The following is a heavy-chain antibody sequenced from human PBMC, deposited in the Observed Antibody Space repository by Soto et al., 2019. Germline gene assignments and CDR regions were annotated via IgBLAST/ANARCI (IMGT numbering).Heavy chain of an antibody. CDR1: GFTFSDYY. CDR3: TRSITGTTSSDY. D-gene: IGHD1-7*01. CDR2: SRDKGNSYRT. J-gene: IGHJ4*02. V-gene: IGHV3-72*01. Sequence: VQLVESGGGLVQPGGSLRLSCAGSGFTFSDYYIDWVRQAPGKGLEWVGRSRDKGNSYRTDSAASVKGRFTISRDASKYSPFLQRNSLKTEDTALYYCTRSITGTTSSDYWGQGTLVTVSS.